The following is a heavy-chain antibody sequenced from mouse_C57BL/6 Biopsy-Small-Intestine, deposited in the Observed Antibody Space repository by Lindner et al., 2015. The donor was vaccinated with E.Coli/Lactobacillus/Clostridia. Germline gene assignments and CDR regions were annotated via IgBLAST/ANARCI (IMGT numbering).Heavy chain of an antibody. J-gene: IGHJ3*01. V-gene: IGHV5-4*01. CDR3: ARDRVSDGYSVGFGY. Sequence: VQLQESGGGLVKPGGSLKLSCAASGFTFSGFAMSWIRQTPEKRLEWVATISPSATYTYYPDNVKGRFTISRDNAKNSLFLQMSHLKSEDTAMYYCARDRVSDGYSVGFGYWGQGTLVTVSA. CDR2: ISPSATYT. CDR1: GFTFSGFA. D-gene: IGHD2-3*01.